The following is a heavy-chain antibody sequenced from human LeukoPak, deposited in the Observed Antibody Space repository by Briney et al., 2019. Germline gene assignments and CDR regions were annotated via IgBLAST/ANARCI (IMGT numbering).Heavy chain of an antibody. CDR3: ARDGRPYLDRGWLDP. CDR2: IISSSAYI. D-gene: IGHD3-9*01. J-gene: IGHJ5*02. Sequence: PGRSLRLSCAASGFTFSSYGMNWVRQAPGKGLEWVASIISSSAYIYYADSVKGRFTISRDNAKNSLYLQMNSLRAEDTGIYYCARDGRPYLDRGWLDPWGQGTLVTVSS. V-gene: IGHV3-21*04. CDR1: GFTFSSYG.